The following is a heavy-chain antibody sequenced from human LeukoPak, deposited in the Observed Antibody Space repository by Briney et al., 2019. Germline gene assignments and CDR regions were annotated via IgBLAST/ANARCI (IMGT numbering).Heavy chain of an antibody. CDR1: GFTFRSYA. CDR2: FSGGGGST. J-gene: IGHJ4*02. CDR3: AKGEGEVPVATVY. V-gene: IGHV3-23*01. Sequence: GGSVRLSCAASGFTFRSYAMNWVRQAPGKGLEWVSDFSGGGGSTYYADSVKGRVTISKDTSTNTTYLQMNSLRAEDSAVYYCAKGEGEVPVATVYWGQGTLVTVSS. D-gene: IGHD2-2*01.